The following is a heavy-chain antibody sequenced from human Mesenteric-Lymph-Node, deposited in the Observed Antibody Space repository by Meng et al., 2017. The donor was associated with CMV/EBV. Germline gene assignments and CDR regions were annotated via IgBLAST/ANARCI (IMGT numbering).Heavy chain of an antibody. J-gene: IGHJ6*02. D-gene: IGHD2-2*01. V-gene: IGHV1-8*03. CDR3: ATDPLGYCSSTSCQSNGMDV. CDR1: GYTFTSYD. Sequence: ASVKVSCKASGYTFTSYDINWVRQATGQGLEWMGWMNPNSGNTGYAQKFQGRVTITRNTSISTAYMELSSLRSEDTAVYYCATDPLGYCSSTSCQSNGMDVWGQGTTVTVSS. CDR2: MNPNSGNT.